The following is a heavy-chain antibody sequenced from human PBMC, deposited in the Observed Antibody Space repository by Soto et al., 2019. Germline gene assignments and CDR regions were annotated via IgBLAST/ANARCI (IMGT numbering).Heavy chain of an antibody. D-gene: IGHD6-19*01. CDR3: ARVGQWLLVNAFDI. CDR2: ISSSSSTI. CDR1: GFTFSSYS. Sequence: GGSLRLSCAASGFTFSSYSMNWVRQAPGKGLEWVSYISSSSSTIYYADSVKGRFTISRDNAKNSLYLQMNSLRAEDTAVYYCARVGQWLLVNAFDIWGQGTMVTVSS. V-gene: IGHV3-48*01. J-gene: IGHJ3*02.